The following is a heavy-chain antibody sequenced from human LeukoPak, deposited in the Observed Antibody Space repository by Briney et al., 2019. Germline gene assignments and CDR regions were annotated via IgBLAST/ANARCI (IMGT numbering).Heavy chain of an antibody. J-gene: IGHJ3*02. Sequence: SETLSLTCAVYGGSFSGYYWSWIRQPPGKGLEWIGEINHSGSTSYNPSLKSRVTISVDRPKNQFSLKLSSVTAADTAVYYCARSTYYYDSSGFRTHDAFDIWGQGTMVTVSS. D-gene: IGHD3-22*01. CDR3: ARSTYYYDSSGFRTHDAFDI. CDR2: INHSGST. CDR1: GGSFSGYY. V-gene: IGHV4-34*01.